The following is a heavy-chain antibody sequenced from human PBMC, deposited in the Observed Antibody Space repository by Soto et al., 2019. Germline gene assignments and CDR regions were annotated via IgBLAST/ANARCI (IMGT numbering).Heavy chain of an antibody. CDR2: ISYDGSNK. CDR1: GCTFSSYA. Sequence: GVSLRLSCAASGCTFSSYAMHWVRQAPGKGLEWVAVISYDGSNKYYADSVKGRFTISRDSSKNTLYLQMNSLRAEDTAVYYCAREGYNWTYYYYYGMDVWGQGTTVTVYS. J-gene: IGHJ6*02. V-gene: IGHV3-30-3*01. CDR3: AREGYNWTYYYYYGMDV. D-gene: IGHD1-20*01.